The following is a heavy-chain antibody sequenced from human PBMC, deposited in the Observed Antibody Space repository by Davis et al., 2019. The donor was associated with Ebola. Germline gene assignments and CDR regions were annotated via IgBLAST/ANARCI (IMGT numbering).Heavy chain of an antibody. CDR2: ISGDGGST. J-gene: IGHJ6*02. V-gene: IGHV3-23*01. Sequence: GESLKISCAASGFTFSSYTMSWVRQAPGKGLEWVSLISGDGGSTYYADSVKGRFTISRDNAKNSLYLQMNSLRAEDTAVYYCARAGDWGSYYYYGMDVWGQGTTVTVSS. D-gene: IGHD7-27*01. CDR1: GFTFSSYT. CDR3: ARAGDWGSYYYYGMDV.